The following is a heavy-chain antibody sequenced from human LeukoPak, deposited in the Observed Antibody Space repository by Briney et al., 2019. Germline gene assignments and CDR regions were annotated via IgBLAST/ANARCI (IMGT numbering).Heavy chain of an antibody. V-gene: IGHV3-23*01. J-gene: IGHJ4*02. CDR3: AKTVPPLYDFWSGFHFDY. CDR2: ISGSGGST. Sequence: PGGSLRLSCAASGFTFSSYGMSWVRQAPGKGLEWVSAISGSGGSTYYADSVKGRFTISRDNSKNTLYLQMNSLRAEDTAVYYCAKTVPPLYDFWSGFHFDYWGQGTLVTVSS. D-gene: IGHD3-3*01. CDR1: GFTFSSYG.